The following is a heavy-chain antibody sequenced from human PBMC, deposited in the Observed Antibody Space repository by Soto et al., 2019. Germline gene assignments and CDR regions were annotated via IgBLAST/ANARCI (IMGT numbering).Heavy chain of an antibody. CDR3: ARDRPPVDY. V-gene: IGHV1-18*01. J-gene: IGHJ4*02. Sequence: QIQLVQSGAEVKKPGASVKVSCKASGYTFTSYHITWVRQAPGQGLEWMGWISAYNGNTNYAQNLQGRVTMTTDPSTSTAYRELRSLRFADTAVYYCARDRPPVDYWGQGTLVTVSP. CDR2: ISAYNGNT. CDR1: GYTFTSYH.